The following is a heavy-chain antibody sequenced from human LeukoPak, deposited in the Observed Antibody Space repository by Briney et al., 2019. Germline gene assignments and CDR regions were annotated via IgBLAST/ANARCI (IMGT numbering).Heavy chain of an antibody. V-gene: IGHV1-69*05. CDR3: ARAVDSNYGDYYYYMDV. Sequence: GASVKVSCKASGGTFSSYAISWVRQAPGQGLEWMGGIIPIFGTANYAQKFQGRVTITTDESTSTAYMELSSLRSEDTAVYYCARAVDSNYGDYYYYMDVWGKGTTVTVS. CDR2: IIPIFGTA. J-gene: IGHJ6*03. D-gene: IGHD4-11*01. CDR1: GGTFSSYA.